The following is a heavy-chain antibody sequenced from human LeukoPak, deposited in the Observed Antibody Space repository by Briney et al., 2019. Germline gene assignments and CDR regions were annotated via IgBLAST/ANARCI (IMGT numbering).Heavy chain of an antibody. J-gene: IGHJ6*03. CDR3: AREGHSSSWYDSYYYYYMDV. Sequence: ASVKVSCKASGYTFTSYDINWVRQATGQGLEWMGWMNPNSGNTGYAQKFQGRVTMTRNTSISTAYMELSSLRSEDTAVYYCAREGHSSSWYDSYYYYYMDVWSKGTTVTVSS. V-gene: IGHV1-8*01. CDR1: GYTFTSYD. D-gene: IGHD6-13*01. CDR2: MNPNSGNT.